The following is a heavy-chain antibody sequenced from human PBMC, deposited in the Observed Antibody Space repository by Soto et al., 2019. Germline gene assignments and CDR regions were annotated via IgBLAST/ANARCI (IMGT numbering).Heavy chain of an antibody. CDR3: ARRVVGGAATNSVDY. CDR1: GGSISSSSYY. D-gene: IGHD2-8*01. Sequence: SETLSLTCTVSGGSISSSSYYWGWIRQPPGKGLEWIGSIYYSGSTYYNPSLKSRVTISVDTSKNQFSLKLSSVTAADTAVYYCARRVVGGAATNSVDYWGRGTLVTSPQ. J-gene: IGHJ4*02. CDR2: IYYSGST. V-gene: IGHV4-39*01.